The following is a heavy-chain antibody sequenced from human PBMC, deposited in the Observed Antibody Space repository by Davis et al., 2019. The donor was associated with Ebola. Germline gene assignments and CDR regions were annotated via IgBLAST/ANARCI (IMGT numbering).Heavy chain of an antibody. CDR2: ISAYNGNT. D-gene: IGHD4-23*01. V-gene: IGHV1-18*01. J-gene: IGHJ6*02. CDR1: GYTFTSYG. CDR3: ARDAFMGVVTPGYYYYYGMDV. Sequence: ASVKVSCKASGYTFTSYGISWVRQAPGQGLEWMGWISAYNGNTNYAQKLQGRFTMTTDTSTSTAYMELRSLRSDDTAVYYCARDAFMGVVTPGYYYYYGMDVWGQGTTVTVSS.